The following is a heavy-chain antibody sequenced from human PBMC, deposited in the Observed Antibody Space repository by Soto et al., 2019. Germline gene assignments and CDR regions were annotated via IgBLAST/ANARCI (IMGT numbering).Heavy chain of an antibody. J-gene: IGHJ6*02. V-gene: IGHV1-3*01. CDR2: INAGNGYT. D-gene: IGHD1-7*01. CDR3: ARDRYNWNYEGYYYGMDV. CDR1: GYSFTSYV. Sequence: GASVKVSCKASGYSFTSYVVHWGLQAPGQRLEWMGRINAGNGYTEHPQKFQGRVTITRDTSANTAYMELSRLRSEDTSVYYCARDRYNWNYEGYYYGMDVWGQGTTVTVS.